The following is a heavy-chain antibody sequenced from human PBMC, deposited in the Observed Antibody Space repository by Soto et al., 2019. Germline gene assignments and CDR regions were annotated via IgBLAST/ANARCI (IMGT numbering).Heavy chain of an antibody. Sequence: PGGSLRLSCSASGFTFSSYVMNWVRQAPGKGLEYVSGITSNGGSTFYADSVKGRFIISRDNSQNTVYLQMSSLTTADTAVYYCLVASAAYWGQRTQVTVS. CDR3: LVASAAY. D-gene: IGHD6-13*01. CDR1: GFTFSSYV. CDR2: ITSNGGST. J-gene: IGHJ4*02. V-gene: IGHV3-64D*06.